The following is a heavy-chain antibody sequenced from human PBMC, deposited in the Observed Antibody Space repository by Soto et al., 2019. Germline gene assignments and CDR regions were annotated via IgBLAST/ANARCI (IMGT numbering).Heavy chain of an antibody. D-gene: IGHD1-26*01. Sequence: EGQLVQSGGGLVQPGGSLRLSCTASGFAFDDYYMDWVRQVPGKGLEWIGRTRDKPNNYAAEYVASVKGRFTISRDAPKDSMYLQMNTVKTEDTAVYYCARDTGGSYDYWGQGALVIVSS. J-gene: IGHJ4*02. CDR1: GFAFDDYY. CDR2: TRDKPNNYAA. CDR3: ARDTGGSYDY. V-gene: IGHV3-72*01.